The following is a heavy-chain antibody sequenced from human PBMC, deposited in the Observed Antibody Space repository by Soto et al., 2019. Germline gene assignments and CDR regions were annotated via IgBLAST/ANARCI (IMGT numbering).Heavy chain of an antibody. J-gene: IGHJ6*02. CDR2: IFPIGTT. CDR3: ARTFCSTTSCQAHDMGV. V-gene: IGHV4-30-2*01. D-gene: IGHD2-2*01. CDR1: GGSLSGATYS. Sequence: SETLSLTCGVSGGSLSGATYSWNWIRQPPGKGLEWIGYIFPIGTTYYNPSLKSRVTISIDVSKNQFSLSLRSLTAADTAVYYCARTFCSTTSCQAHDMGVWGQGTTVTVSS.